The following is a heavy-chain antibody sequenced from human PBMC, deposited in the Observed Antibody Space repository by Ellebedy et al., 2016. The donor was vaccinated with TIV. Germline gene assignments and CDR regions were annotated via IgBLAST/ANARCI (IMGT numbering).Heavy chain of an antibody. CDR1: GFTFSDYY. J-gene: IGHJ6*02. Sequence: GESLKISXAASGFTFSDYYMSWIRQAPGKGLEWVSYISSSGSTIYYADSVKGRFTISRDNAKNSLYLQMNSLRAEDTAVYYCARERWLVLTPSFVVYYYGMDVWGQGTTVTVSS. V-gene: IGHV3-11*01. D-gene: IGHD6-19*01. CDR3: ARERWLVLTPSFVVYYYGMDV. CDR2: ISSSGSTI.